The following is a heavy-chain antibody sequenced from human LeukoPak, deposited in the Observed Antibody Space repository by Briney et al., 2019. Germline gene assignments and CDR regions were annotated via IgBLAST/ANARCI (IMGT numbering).Heavy chain of an antibody. V-gene: IGHV1-18*04. CDR1: GYTFTSYG. CDR3: ARDKEYYYGSGVGYFDY. D-gene: IGHD3-10*01. CDR2: ISAYNGNT. J-gene: IGHJ4*02. Sequence: ASVKVSCKASGYTFTSYGISWVRQAPGQGLEWMGWISAYNGNTNYEQKLQGRVTMTTDTSTSTAYMELRSLRSDDTAVYYCARDKEYYYGSGVGYFDYWGQGTLVTVSS.